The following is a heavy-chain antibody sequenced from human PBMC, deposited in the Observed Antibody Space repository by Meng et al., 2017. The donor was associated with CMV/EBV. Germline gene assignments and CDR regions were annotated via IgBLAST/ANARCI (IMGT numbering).Heavy chain of an antibody. CDR1: GFTFSSYS. V-gene: IGHV3-48*04. D-gene: IGHD3-16*01. CDR3: ARDWGGTSFKHLPHNDY. Sequence: GESLKISCAASGFTFSSYSMNWVRQAPGKGLEWVSYISSSSSTIYYADSVKGRLTISRDNAKNSLYLQMNSLRAEDTAVYYCARDWGGTSFKHLPHNDYWGQGTLVTVSS. J-gene: IGHJ4*02. CDR2: ISSSSSTI.